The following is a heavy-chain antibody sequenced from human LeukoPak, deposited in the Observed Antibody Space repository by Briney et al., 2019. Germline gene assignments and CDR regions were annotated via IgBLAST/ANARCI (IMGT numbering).Heavy chain of an antibody. J-gene: IGHJ6*03. Sequence: ASVKVSCKASGYTFTSYGISWVRQAPGQGLEWMGWISAYNGNTNYAQKLQGRVTMTTDTSTSTAYMELRSLRSDDTAVYYCARVANPPATYYYYYYMYVWGKGTTVTVSS. V-gene: IGHV1-18*01. CDR2: ISAYNGNT. CDR3: ARVANPPATYYYYYYMYV. CDR1: GYTFTSYG. D-gene: IGHD2-2*01.